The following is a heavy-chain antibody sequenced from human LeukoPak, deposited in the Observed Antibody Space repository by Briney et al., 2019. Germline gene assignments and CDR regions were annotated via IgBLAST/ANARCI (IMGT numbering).Heavy chain of an antibody. CDR2: IIPIFGTA. V-gene: IGHV1-69*13. CDR3: ARGEGSSSWFDY. J-gene: IGHJ4*02. CDR1: GGTFSSYA. D-gene: IGHD6-13*01. Sequence: ASVKVSCKASGGTFSSYAISWVRQAPGQGLEWMGGIIPIFGTANYAQKFQGRVTITADESTSTAYVELSSLRSEDTAVYYCARGEGSSSWFDYWGQGTLVTVSS.